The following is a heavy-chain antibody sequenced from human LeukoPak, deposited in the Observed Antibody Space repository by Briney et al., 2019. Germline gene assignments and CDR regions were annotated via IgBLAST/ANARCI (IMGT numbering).Heavy chain of an antibody. CDR1: GFTFSNYW. V-gene: IGHV3-7*01. Sequence: GGSLRLSCTASGFTFSNYWMNWARQAPGKGLEWVAIINQDGSDPNYVDSVKGRFTISRDNAKNSLSLQMNGLRVEDTAFYYCVRNSGWFTGDHWGPGTLVSVSS. CDR3: VRNSGWFTGDH. D-gene: IGHD6-19*01. CDR2: INQDGSDP. J-gene: IGHJ4*02.